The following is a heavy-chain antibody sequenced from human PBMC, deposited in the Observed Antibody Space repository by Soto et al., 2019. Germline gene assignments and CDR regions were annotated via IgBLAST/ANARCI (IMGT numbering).Heavy chain of an antibody. CDR1: GFTFSTYA. V-gene: IGHV3-48*01. Sequence: EVQLVESGGGLVQPGGSLRLSCEASGFTFSTYAMNWVRQPPGKGLERVSYISDSGGTIYFADSVKGRFTISRDDANNSVYLQMYSLRAEDTAVYYFVRVYGSWNWFDPWGQGTRVTVSS. J-gene: IGHJ5*02. CDR2: ISDSGGTI. CDR3: VRVYGSWNWFDP. D-gene: IGHD3-10*01.